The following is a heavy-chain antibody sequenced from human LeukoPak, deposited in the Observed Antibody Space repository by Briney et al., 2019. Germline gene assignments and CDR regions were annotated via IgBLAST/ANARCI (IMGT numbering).Heavy chain of an antibody. V-gene: IGHV3-30*04. CDR1: GFTFSDYA. J-gene: IGHJ4*02. D-gene: IGHD3-22*01. Sequence: GRSLRLSCAASGFTFSDYAMHWVRQAPGKGLEWRALISYDGTNKYYADSVKGRFTISRDNSKKTLYLQMDSLRAEDTAVYYCVKDKVGDSSGQGPFDYWGQGTLVTVSS. CDR3: VKDKVGDSSGQGPFDY. CDR2: ISYDGTNK.